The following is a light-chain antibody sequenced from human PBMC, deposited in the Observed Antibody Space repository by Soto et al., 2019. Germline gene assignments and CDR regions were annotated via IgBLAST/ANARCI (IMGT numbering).Light chain of an antibody. J-gene: IGKJ2*01. CDR2: GAS. CDR1: QSVSSSY. CDR3: QQYDTSPYT. V-gene: IGKV3-20*01. Sequence: EIVLTQSPGTLSLSPGERATLSCRASQSVSSSYLAWYQQKPGQAPRLLIYGASSRATGSPDRFSGSGSGTDFTLTISRLEPEDFAVYYCQQYDTSPYTFGQGTKLEIK.